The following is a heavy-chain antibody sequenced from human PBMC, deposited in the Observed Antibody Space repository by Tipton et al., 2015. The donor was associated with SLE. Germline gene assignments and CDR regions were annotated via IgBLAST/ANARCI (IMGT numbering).Heavy chain of an antibody. D-gene: IGHD3-3*01. J-gene: IGHJ5*02. CDR3: VRRVDGVVNSGFDP. V-gene: IGHV4-59*07. CDR1: GDSIGTYY. Sequence: TLSLTCTVSGDSIGTYYWSWIRQTPGKALEWIGYVHYSGNTNYRSSLRSRVTISADMSNNQLSLTLNSVSAADTAVYFCVRRVDGVVNSGFDPWGQGTRVTVSS. CDR2: VHYSGNT.